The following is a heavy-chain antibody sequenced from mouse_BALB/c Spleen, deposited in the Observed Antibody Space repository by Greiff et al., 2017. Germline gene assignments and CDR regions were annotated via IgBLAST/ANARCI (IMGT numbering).Heavy chain of an antibody. CDR2: IDPANGNT. D-gene: IGHD2-10*02. V-gene: IGHV14-3*02. CDR1: GFNIKDTY. J-gene: IGHJ3*01. Sequence: EVQLQQSGAELVKPGASVKLSCTASGFNIKDTYMHWVKQRPEQGLEWIGRIDPANGNTKYDPKFQGKATITADTSSNTAYLQLSSLTSEDTAVYYCARVYGNHRAWFAYWGQGTLVTVSA. CDR3: ARVYGNHRAWFAY.